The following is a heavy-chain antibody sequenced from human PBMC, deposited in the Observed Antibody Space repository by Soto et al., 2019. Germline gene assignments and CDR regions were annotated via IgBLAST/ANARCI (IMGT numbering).Heavy chain of an antibody. V-gene: IGHV2-5*01. D-gene: IGHD3-9*01. J-gene: IGHJ3*01. CDR2: ISWNDDK. Sequence: SGPTLVNPTQTLTLTCDFSGFSFTTSEVGVGWIRQPPGKALEWLGLISWNDDKLYSPSLKSRLTITKDTSKNQVVFTMTNMDPVDTATYYCAHVTTRLVTPRGEFDAFDFWGQGTMVTVSS. CDR3: AHVTTRLVTPRGEFDAFDF. CDR1: GFSFTTSEVG.